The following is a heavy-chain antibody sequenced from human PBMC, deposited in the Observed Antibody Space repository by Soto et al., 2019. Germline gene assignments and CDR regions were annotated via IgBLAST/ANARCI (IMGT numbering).Heavy chain of an antibody. J-gene: IGHJ4*02. D-gene: IGHD3-3*01. CDR2: IYYSGST. V-gene: IGHV4-59*01. Sequence: SETLSLTCTVSGGSLSSYDWSWIRQPPGKGLEWIRYIYYSGSTNYNPSLKSRVTISVDTSKNQFSLKLSSVTDADTAVYYCAGEGVRQLKNTPRVVMSPSYFGYWGQGTLVTVS. CDR3: AGEGVRQLKNTPRVVMSPSYFGY. CDR1: GGSLSSYD.